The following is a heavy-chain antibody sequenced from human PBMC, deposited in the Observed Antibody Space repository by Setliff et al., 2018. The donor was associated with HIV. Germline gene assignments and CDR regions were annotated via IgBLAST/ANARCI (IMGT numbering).Heavy chain of an antibody. J-gene: IGHJ3*01. CDR3: ARARITMIWGRLEPYAFDR. CDR2: IYYSGST. Sequence: SETLSLTCTVSGGSISSSSYYWGWIRQPPGKGLEWIGSIYYSGSTSYNPSLKSRVTISVATSKNQFSLKLSSVTDADTAVYYCARARITMIWGRLEPYAFDRWGQGTKVTVSS. D-gene: IGHD3-10*01. V-gene: IGHV4-39*07. CDR1: GGSISSSSYY.